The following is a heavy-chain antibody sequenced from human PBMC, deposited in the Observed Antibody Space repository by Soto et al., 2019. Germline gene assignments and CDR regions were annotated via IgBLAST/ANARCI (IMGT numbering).Heavy chain of an antibody. J-gene: IGHJ6*03. V-gene: IGHV3-23*01. CDR2: ISGSGGST. CDR1: GFTFSSYA. CDR3: AKTSYDFYYMDV. Sequence: GGSLRLSCAASGFTFSSYAMSWVRQAPGKGLEWVSAISGSGGSTYYADSVKGRFTISRDNSKNTLYPQMNSLRAEDTAVYYCAKTSYDFYYMDVWGKGTTVTVSS. D-gene: IGHD3-3*01.